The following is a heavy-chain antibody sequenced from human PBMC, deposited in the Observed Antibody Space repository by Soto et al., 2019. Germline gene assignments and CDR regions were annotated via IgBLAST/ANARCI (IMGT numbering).Heavy chain of an antibody. CDR3: ASSYSSGWSGSFDY. J-gene: IGHJ4*02. Sequence: SETLSLTCTVSGGSISSYYWSWIRQPPGKGLEWIGYIYYSGSTNYNPSLKSRVTISVDMSKNQFSLKLSSVTAADTAVYYCASSYSSGWSGSFDYWGQGTLVTVSS. CDR1: GGSISSYY. CDR2: IYYSGST. V-gene: IGHV4-59*01. D-gene: IGHD6-19*01.